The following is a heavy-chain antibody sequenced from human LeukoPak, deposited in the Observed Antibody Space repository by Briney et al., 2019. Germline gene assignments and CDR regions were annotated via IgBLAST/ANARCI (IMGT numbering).Heavy chain of an antibody. V-gene: IGHV4-34*01. Sequence: SETLSLTCAVSGGSFSGYYWSWIRQPPGKGLEWIGEINHSGSTNYNPSLKSRVTISVDTSKNQFFLKLSSVTAADTAVYYCARGPYDFWSGYYTGNGYFDYWGQGTLVTVSS. J-gene: IGHJ4*02. CDR3: ARGPYDFWSGYYTGNGYFDY. CDR2: INHSGST. CDR1: GGSFSGYY. D-gene: IGHD3-3*01.